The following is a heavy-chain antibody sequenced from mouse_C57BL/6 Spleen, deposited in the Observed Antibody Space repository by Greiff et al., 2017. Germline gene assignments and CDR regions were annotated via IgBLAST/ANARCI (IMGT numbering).Heavy chain of an antibody. CDR3: ASGVRGY. D-gene: IGHD2-14*01. V-gene: IGHV1-55*01. J-gene: IGHJ2*01. CDR2: LYPGSGST. Sequence: QVHVKQPGAELVKPGASVKMSCKASGYTFTSYWITWVKQRPGQGLEWIGDLYPGSGSTNYNEKFKSKATLTVDTSSSTAYMQLSSLTSEDSAVYYCASGVRGYWGQGTTLTVSS. CDR1: GYTFTSYW.